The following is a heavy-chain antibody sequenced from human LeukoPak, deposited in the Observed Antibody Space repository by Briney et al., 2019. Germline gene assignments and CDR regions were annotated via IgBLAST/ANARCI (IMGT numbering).Heavy chain of an antibody. CDR3: AKVNPLDASDI. CDR1: GFTFSSYS. Sequence: GGSLRLSCAASGFTFSSYSMSWVRQAPGKGLEWVSGINGCGGATSYADSVKGRFTISRDNSKNTLYLQMNSLRAEDTAVYYCAKVNPLDASDIWGEGTMVTPSS. J-gene: IGHJ3*02. CDR2: INGCGGAT. V-gene: IGHV3-23*01.